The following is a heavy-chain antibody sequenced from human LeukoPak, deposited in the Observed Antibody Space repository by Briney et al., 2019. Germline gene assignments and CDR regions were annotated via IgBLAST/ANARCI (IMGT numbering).Heavy chain of an antibody. D-gene: IGHD2-15*01. Sequence: GGSLRLSCAASGFTGSNNYVSWVRQAPGMGLEWVSAIHSSGATCYADSVKGRFTISRDTSKNTLYLQMNSLRAEDTAVYYCAKAVGRYCSGGSCYMDWWGQGTLVTVSS. CDR1: GFTGSNNY. CDR3: AKAVGRYCSGGSCYMDW. CDR2: IHSSGAT. J-gene: IGHJ4*02. V-gene: IGHV3-53*01.